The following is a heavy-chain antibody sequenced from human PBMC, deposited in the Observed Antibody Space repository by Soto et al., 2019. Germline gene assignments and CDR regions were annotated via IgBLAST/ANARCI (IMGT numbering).Heavy chain of an antibody. CDR2: ISATGGGT. CDR3: AKDRRAGGNSAFYFDF. CDR1: GFKFGNYA. D-gene: IGHD3-16*01. J-gene: IGHJ4*02. Sequence: GGSLRLSCAASGFKFGNYAMSWVRQAPGKGLEWVSLISATGGGTYYADSVKGRFTISRDNSHNTLYLQVHSLTAEDTAVYYCAKDRRAGGNSAFYFDFWGQGAQVTVSS. V-gene: IGHV3-23*01.